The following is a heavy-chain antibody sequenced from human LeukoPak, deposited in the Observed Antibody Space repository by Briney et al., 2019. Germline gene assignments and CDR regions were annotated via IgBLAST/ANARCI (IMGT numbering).Heavy chain of an antibody. D-gene: IGHD6-13*01. CDR3: AREIPIAAADY. V-gene: IGHV1-18*04. J-gene: IGHJ4*02. CDR2: ISAYNGNT. Sequence: VASVKVSCKASGYTFTGYYMHWVRQAPGQGLEWMGWISAYNGNTNYAQKLQGRVTMTTDTSTSTAYMELRSLRSDDTAVYYCAREIPIAAADYWGQGTLVTVSS. CDR1: GYTFTGYY.